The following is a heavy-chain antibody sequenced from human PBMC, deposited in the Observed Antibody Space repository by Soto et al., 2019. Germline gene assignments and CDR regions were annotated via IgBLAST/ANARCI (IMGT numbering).Heavy chain of an antibody. CDR1: GYTFTSYA. D-gene: IGHD2-15*01. CDR2: IHARNGNT. J-gene: IGHJ4*02. V-gene: IGHV1-3*01. Sequence: QVQLVQSGAEVKKPGASVKVSCKASGYTFTSYAMHWVRHAPGQRLEWMGWIHARNGNTKYLHTFQGRATSPRDTSASTAHIVLSSVRSQYPALYFCARVLHADYCGQGTLVSVSA. CDR3: ARVLHADY.